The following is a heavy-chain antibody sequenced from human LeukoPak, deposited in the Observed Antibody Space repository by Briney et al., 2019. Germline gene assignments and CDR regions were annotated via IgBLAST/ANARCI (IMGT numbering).Heavy chain of an antibody. J-gene: IGHJ6*03. D-gene: IGHD3-10*01. V-gene: IGHV1-46*01. CDR2: INPSDGAT. CDR3: AREQSGGLSGNLGGLFASYYTYYYMDV. CDR1: GYTFTMYY. Sequence: ASVKVSCKASGYTFTMYYIHCVRQAPGQGLEWMGMINPSDGATTYAQKFQGRVTMTRDTSTTTVYMDLRTVQSEDTAVYFCAREQSGGLSGNLGGLFASYYTYYYMDVWGRGTTVTVSS.